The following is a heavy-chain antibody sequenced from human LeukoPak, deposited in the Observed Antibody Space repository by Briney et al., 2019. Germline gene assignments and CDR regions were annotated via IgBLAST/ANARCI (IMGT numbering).Heavy chain of an antibody. Sequence: GGSLRLSCAASGFTFSSYWMSWVRQAPGKGLEWVANIKQDGSEKYYVDSVKGRFTISRDNAKNSLYLQMNSLRAEDTAVYYCARERWLRKYYGMDVWGQGTTVTVSS. CDR3: ARERWLRKYYGMDV. CDR1: GFTFSSYW. CDR2: IKQDGSEK. J-gene: IGHJ6*02. D-gene: IGHD5-12*01. V-gene: IGHV3-7*01.